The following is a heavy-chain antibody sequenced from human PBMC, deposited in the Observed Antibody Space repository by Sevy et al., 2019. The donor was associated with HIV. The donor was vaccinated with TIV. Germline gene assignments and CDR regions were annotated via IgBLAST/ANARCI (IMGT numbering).Heavy chain of an antibody. CDR3: ARECKEWLVRGAKIKTSEVGNYYYYYMDV. D-gene: IGHD6-19*01. Sequence: SETLSLTCTVSGGSISSYYWSWIRQPAGKGLEWIGRIYTSGSTNYNPSLKSRVTMSVDTYKNQFSLKLSSVTAADTAVYYCARECKEWLVRGAKIKTSEVGNYYYYYMDVWGKGTTVTVSS. CDR2: IYTSGST. CDR1: GGSISSYY. J-gene: IGHJ6*03. V-gene: IGHV4-4*07.